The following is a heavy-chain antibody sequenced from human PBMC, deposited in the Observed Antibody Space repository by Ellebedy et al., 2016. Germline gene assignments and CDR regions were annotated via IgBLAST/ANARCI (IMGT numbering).Heavy chain of an antibody. CDR1: GFTFSSYA. J-gene: IGHJ4*02. V-gene: IGHV3-30-3*01. CDR3: ARGGRGDPIDY. D-gene: IGHD4-17*01. CDR2: ISYDGSNK. Sequence: GGSLRLSXAASGFTFSSYAMPWVRQAPGKGLEWVAVISYDGSNKYYADSVKGRFTISRDNSKNTLYLQMNSLRAEDTAVYYCARGGRGDPIDYWGQGTLFTVSS.